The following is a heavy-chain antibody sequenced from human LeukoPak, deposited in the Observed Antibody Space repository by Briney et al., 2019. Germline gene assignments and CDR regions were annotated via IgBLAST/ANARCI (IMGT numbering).Heavy chain of an antibody. CDR3: ARGVLTMIVVVALDY. D-gene: IGHD3-22*01. J-gene: IGHJ4*02. CDR2: ISSSSSTI. Sequence: PGGSLRLSCAASGFTFSSYSMNWVRQAPGKGLEWVSYISSSSSTIYYADSVKGRFTISRDNAKNSLYLQMNSLRAEDTAVYYCARGVLTMIVVVALDYWGQGTLVTVSS. V-gene: IGHV3-48*04. CDR1: GFTFSSYS.